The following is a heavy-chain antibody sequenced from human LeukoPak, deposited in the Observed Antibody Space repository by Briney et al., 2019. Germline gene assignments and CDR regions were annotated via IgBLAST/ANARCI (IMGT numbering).Heavy chain of an antibody. V-gene: IGHV1-46*01. CDR2: INPIGGST. J-gene: IGHJ4*02. CDR1: GYTFTSYY. Sequence: GASVKVSCKASGYTFTSYYMHWVRQAPGQGLEWMGIINPIGGSTRYAQKFQGRVTMTRDTSTSTVYMQLSSLRSEDTAVYYCAREDGDYTFSFDYWGQGTLVTVSS. CDR3: AREDGDYTFSFDY. D-gene: IGHD4-17*01.